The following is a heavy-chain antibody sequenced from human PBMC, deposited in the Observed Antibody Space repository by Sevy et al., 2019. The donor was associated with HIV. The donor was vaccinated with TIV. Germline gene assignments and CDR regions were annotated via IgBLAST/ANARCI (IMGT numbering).Heavy chain of an antibody. CDR3: ARTYYDFWSGQLGEYSMDV. D-gene: IGHD3-3*01. J-gene: IGHJ6*02. V-gene: IGHV1-2*02. CDR1: GYTFTGYY. Sequence: ASVKVSCKASGYTFTGYYMHWVRQAPGQGLEWMGWINPNSGGTNYAQKFQGRVTMTRDTSISTAYMELSRLRSDDTAVYYCARTYYDFWSGQLGEYSMDVWGQGTTVTVSS. CDR2: INPNSGGT.